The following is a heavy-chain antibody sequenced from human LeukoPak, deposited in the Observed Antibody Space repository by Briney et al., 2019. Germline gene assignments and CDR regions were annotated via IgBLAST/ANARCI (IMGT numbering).Heavy chain of an antibody. D-gene: IGHD1-26*01. J-gene: IGHJ6*02. CDR1: GGTFSSYA. Sequence: GSSVKVSCKASGGTFSSYAISWVRQAPGQGLEWMGGIIPIFGTANYAQKFQGRVTITADESTSTAYMELSSLRSEDTAVYYCARVGARSYFTHYYGMDVWGQGTTVTVSS. V-gene: IGHV1-69*01. CDR3: ARVGARSYFTHYYGMDV. CDR2: IIPIFGTA.